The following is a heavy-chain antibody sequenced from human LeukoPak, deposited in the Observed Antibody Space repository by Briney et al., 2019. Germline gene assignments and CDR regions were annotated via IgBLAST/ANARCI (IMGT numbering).Heavy chain of an antibody. V-gene: IGHV3-23*01. CDR3: AKDFFASKYDFWSGKGDYNWFDP. Sequence: PGGSLRLSCEASGFTFSIYDMYWVRQAPGKGLECVASISRNSGDYTLYAASVKGRFTISRDNSRSTLYLQMNSLRAEDTAVYYCAKDFFASKYDFWSGKGDYNWFDPWGQGTLVTVSS. CDR2: ISRNSGDYT. J-gene: IGHJ5*02. D-gene: IGHD3-3*01. CDR1: GFTFSIYD.